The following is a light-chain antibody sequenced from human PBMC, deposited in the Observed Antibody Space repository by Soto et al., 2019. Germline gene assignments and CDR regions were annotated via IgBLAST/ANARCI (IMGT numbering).Light chain of an antibody. Sequence: QDTLTQHASVSGSPGQSITISCTGTSSDVGGYNYVSWYQQQSGKAPKLMIHEVSNRPSGVSNRFSGSKSGNTASLTISGLQAEDEADYSCSSYTSSRAYVFGIGTKVTVL. CDR3: SSYTSSRAYV. CDR1: SSDVGGYNY. J-gene: IGLJ1*01. CDR2: EVS. V-gene: IGLV2-14*01.